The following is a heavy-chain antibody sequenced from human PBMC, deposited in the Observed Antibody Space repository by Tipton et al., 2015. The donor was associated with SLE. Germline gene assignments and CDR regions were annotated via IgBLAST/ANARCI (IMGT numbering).Heavy chain of an antibody. D-gene: IGHD3-3*01. CDR1: GFTFSTYW. CDR2: IYSDGSST. V-gene: IGHV3-74*03. CDR3: ARARSRFEAFDI. J-gene: IGHJ3*02. Sequence: GSLRLSCEASGFTFSTYWMHWVRQGPGKGLVWVSRIYSDGSSTKYADSVKGRFTISRDNPKNSLFLQMNSLRVEDTAVYYCARARSRFEAFDIWGQGTTVTVSS.